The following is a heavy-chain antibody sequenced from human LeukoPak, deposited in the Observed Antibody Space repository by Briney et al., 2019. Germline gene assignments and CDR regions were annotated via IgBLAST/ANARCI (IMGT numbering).Heavy chain of an antibody. V-gene: IGHV4-4*09. CDR3: ARVYSSGWYVRSNYYYMDV. J-gene: IGHJ6*03. CDR2: IYTSGSN. D-gene: IGHD6-19*01. Sequence: SETLSLTCTVSGGSISSYYWSWIRQPPGKGLEWIGYIYTSGSNNYNPSLKSRVTISVDTSKNQFSLKLSSVTAADTAVYYCARVYSSGWYVRSNYYYMDVWGKGTTVTVSS. CDR1: GGSISSYY.